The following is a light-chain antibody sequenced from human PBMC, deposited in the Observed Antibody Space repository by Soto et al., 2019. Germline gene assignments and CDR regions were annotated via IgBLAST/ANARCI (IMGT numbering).Light chain of an antibody. J-gene: IGKJ1*01. CDR1: QSISRW. CDR3: QQYNSYSGT. Sequence: DSQMTQSPSSLSASVGDRVTITCRASQSISRWLAWYLQKPGKAPKLLIYDASSVESGVPSRFSGSGSGTEFNLTISSLQPDDFATYYCQQYNSYSGTFGQGTKVDIK. CDR2: DAS. V-gene: IGKV1-5*01.